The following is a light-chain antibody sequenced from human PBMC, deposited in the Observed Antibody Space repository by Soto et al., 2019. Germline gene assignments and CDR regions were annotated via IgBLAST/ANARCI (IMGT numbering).Light chain of an antibody. CDR3: QSYDSSLSGSV. CDR1: SSNIGAGYD. CDR2: GNS. J-gene: IGLJ7*01. Sequence: QSVLTQPPSVSGAPGQRVTISCTGSSSNIGAGYDVHWYQQLPGTAPKLLIYGNSNRPSXXXXRXSGSKSGTSASLAITGLQAEDEADYYCQSYDSSLSGSVFGGGTQLTVL. V-gene: IGLV1-40*01.